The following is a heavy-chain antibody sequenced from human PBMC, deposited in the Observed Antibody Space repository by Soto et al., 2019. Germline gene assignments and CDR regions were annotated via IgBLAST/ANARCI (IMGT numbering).Heavy chain of an antibody. J-gene: IGHJ4*02. D-gene: IGHD6-19*01. V-gene: IGHV1-69*04. CDR1: GGTFSSYT. CDR2: IIPILGIA. Sequence: PVKVSCKASGGTFSSYTISWVRQAPGQGLEWMGRIIPILGIANYAQKFQGRVTITADKSTSTAYMELSSLRSEDTAVYYCARDPYDSSGWYRYFDYWGQGTLDTVSS. CDR3: ARDPYDSSGWYRYFDY.